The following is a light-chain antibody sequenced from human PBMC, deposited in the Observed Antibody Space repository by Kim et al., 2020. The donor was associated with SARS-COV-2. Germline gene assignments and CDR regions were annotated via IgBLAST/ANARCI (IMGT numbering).Light chain of an antibody. CDR3: QHNNDWST. J-gene: IGKJ5*01. CDR2: GAS. CDR1: QSVSNN. Sequence: SVSRDERATRSWRARQSVSNNVSWYQQKPGQAPRLLIYGASTRATGIPAWCSGSWSGTEFTLTSSSLQSEDFAVYCCQHNNDWSTFGQGTRLEIK. V-gene: IGKV3-15*01.